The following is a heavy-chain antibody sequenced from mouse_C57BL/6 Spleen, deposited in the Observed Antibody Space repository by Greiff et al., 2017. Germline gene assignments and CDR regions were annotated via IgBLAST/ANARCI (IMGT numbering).Heavy chain of an antibody. CDR2: IDPEDGET. D-gene: IGHD1-1*01. Sequence: VHVQQSGAELVKPGASVKLSCTASGFTFKDYYMHWVKQRTEQGLEWIGRIDPEDGETKYAPKFQGKATRTADTSSNTAYLQLSGLTSEDTAVYYCARANTVALDYWGQGTTLTVSS. V-gene: IGHV14-2*01. J-gene: IGHJ2*01. CDR3: ARANTVALDY. CDR1: GFTFKDYY.